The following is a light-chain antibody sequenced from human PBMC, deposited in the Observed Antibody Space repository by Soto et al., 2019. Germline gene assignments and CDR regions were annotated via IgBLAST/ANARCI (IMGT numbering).Light chain of an antibody. CDR1: QSVSSN. CDR2: GAS. V-gene: IGKV3-15*01. Sequence: EIVMTQSPATLSVSPGERATLSCRASQSVSSNLAWYQQKPGQAPRLLIYGASTMATGIPARFSGSGSGTELTLTLSILQSEDFAVYYCKQYNNWPPWTFGQGTKVEIK. CDR3: KQYNNWPPWT. J-gene: IGKJ1*01.